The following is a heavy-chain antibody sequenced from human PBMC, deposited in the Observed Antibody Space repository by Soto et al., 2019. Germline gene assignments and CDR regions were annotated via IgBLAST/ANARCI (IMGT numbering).Heavy chain of an antibody. CDR1: GGTFSSYA. CDR2: IIPIFGTA. V-gene: IGHV1-69*13. CDR3: ARAIATGYYYYYGMDV. Sequence: ASVKVSCKASGGTFSSYAISWVRQAPGQGLEWMGGIIPIFGTANYAQKFQGRVTITADESTSTAYMELSSLRSEDTAVYYCARAIATGYYYYYGMDVWGQGTTVTVSS. J-gene: IGHJ6*02.